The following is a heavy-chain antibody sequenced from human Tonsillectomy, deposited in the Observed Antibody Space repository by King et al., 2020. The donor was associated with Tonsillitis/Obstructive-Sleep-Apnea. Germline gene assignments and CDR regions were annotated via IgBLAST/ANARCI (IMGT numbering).Heavy chain of an antibody. V-gene: IGHV4-59*01. D-gene: IGHD2-21*01. CDR2: IYYSGST. J-gene: IGHJ3*01. CDR3: ARDMVLEPGGGVCDL. CDR1: GGSISSSY. Sequence: VQLQESGPGLVKPSETLSLTCTVSGGSISSSYWSWIRQPPGKGLEWMGYIYYSGSTNYNPSLKSRDTISVDTSKNQFSVRLSSVTAADTAVYYCARDMVLEPGGGVCDLWGQGTMVTVSS.